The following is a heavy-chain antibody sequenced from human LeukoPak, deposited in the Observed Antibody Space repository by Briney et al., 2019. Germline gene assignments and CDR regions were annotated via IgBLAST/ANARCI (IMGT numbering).Heavy chain of an antibody. CDR1: GFTFSSYE. CDR3: AKDAGYSSSWYMGNYYYYYMDV. Sequence: GGSLRLSCAASGFTFSSYEMNWVRQAPGKGLEWVSGISGSGGSTYYADSVKGRSTISRDNSKNTLSLQMNSLRAEDTAVYYCAKDAGYSSSWYMGNYYYYYMDVWGKGTTVTVSS. V-gene: IGHV3-23*01. D-gene: IGHD6-13*01. J-gene: IGHJ6*03. CDR2: ISGSGGST.